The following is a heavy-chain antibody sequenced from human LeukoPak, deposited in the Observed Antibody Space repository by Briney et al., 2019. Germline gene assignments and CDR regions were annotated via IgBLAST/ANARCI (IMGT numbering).Heavy chain of an antibody. CDR1: GYTFTGYY. D-gene: IGHD5-18*01. V-gene: IGHV1-2*02. Sequence: GASVKVSSKASGYTFTGYYMHWVRQAPGQGLEWMGWINPNSGGTNYAQKFQGRVTMTRDTSISTAYMELSRLRSDDTAVYYCARAIKRGYSYGAVDYWGQGTLVTVSS. CDR3: ARAIKRGYSYGAVDY. CDR2: INPNSGGT. J-gene: IGHJ4*02.